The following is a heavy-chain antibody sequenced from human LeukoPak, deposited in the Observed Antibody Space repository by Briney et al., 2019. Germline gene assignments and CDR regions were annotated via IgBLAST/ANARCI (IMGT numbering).Heavy chain of an antibody. J-gene: IGHJ3*02. CDR1: GGSFGGYY. D-gene: IGHD6-19*01. CDR2: INHSGST. Sequence: SETLSLTCAVYGGSFGGYYWSWIRQPPGKGLEWIGEINHSGSTNYNPSLKSRVTISVDTSKNQFSLKLSSVTAADTAVYYCARSRFVAVAGRHAFDIWGQGTMVTVSS. CDR3: ARSRFVAVAGRHAFDI. V-gene: IGHV4-34*01.